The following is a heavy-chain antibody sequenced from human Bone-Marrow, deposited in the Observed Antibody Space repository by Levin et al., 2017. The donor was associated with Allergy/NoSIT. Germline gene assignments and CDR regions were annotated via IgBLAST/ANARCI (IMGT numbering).Heavy chain of an antibody. CDR3: ARDSLDILPSPRDV. D-gene: IGHD5-12*01. Sequence: PSETLSLTCAASGFTFSTYWMSWVRQAPGKGLEWVATIKQDGSEKYYVDSVKGRFTISRDNAKNSLYLQMNSLRAEDTAVYYCARDSLDILPSPRDVWGQGTTVTVSS. CDR2: IKQDGSEK. J-gene: IGHJ6*02. V-gene: IGHV3-7*01. CDR1: GFTFSTYW.